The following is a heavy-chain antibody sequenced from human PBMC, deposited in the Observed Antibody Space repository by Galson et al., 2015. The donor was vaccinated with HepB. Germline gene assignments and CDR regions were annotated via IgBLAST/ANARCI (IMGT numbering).Heavy chain of an antibody. CDR3: ARYYCGTGKCYLDL. Sequence: SLRLSCAASGFTFSTSWMSWVRQAPGKGLEWVAKIRQDGGDIVYVDSVGGRFTISRDNAVNSLYLQMNSLRPEDTAVYYCARYYCGTGKCYLDLWGQGTLVTVSS. V-gene: IGHV3-7*03. CDR2: IRQDGGDI. CDR1: GFTFSTSW. J-gene: IGHJ5*02. D-gene: IGHD4-23*01.